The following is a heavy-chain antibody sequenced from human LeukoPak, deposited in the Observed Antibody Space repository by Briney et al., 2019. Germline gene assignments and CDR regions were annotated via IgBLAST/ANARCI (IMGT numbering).Heavy chain of an antibody. CDR3: AKNSSGGYSDY. D-gene: IGHD6-19*01. V-gene: IGHV1-18*01. Sequence: GASVKVSCKASGYTFTSSGITWVRQAPGQGLEWMGWISTYTGYSKYAQNLQGRVTMTADTSTSTAYMELSSLRSDDTAMYDCAKNSSGGYSDYWGQGTLVTVSS. J-gene: IGHJ4*02. CDR2: ISTYTGYS. CDR1: GYTFTSSG.